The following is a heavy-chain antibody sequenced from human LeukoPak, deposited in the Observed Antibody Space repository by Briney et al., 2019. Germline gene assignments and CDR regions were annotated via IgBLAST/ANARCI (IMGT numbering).Heavy chain of an antibody. CDR3: ARDGYPSIAAALVY. J-gene: IGHJ4*02. CDR1: GFTLRPYD. D-gene: IGHD6-13*01. V-gene: IGHV3-21*01. CDR2: ISSSSSYI. Sequence: GGSLRLSCVASGFTLRPYDMNWVRQAPGKGLEWVSSISSSSSYIYYADSVKGRFTISRDNAKNSLYLQMNSLRAEDTAVYYCARDGYPSIAAALVYWGQGTLVTVSS.